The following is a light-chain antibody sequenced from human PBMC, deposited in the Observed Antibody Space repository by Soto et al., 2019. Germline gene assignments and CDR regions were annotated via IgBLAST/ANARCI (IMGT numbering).Light chain of an antibody. CDR2: KAS. Sequence: DIQMTQSPSTLSASVGDRVTITCRASQSISSWLAWYQQKPGKAPKLLIYKASSLESGVPSRFSGSGSGTEFTLTISRLQPDDFATYYCQQYTSYSRTFGQGTKVDIK. CDR3: QQYTSYSRT. J-gene: IGKJ1*01. CDR1: QSISSW. V-gene: IGKV1-5*03.